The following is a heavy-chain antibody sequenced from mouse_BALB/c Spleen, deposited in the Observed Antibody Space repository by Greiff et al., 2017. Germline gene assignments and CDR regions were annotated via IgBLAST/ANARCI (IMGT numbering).Heavy chain of an antibody. J-gene: IGHJ2*01. CDR1: GYSITSDYA. D-gene: IGHD1-1*01. V-gene: IGHV3-2*02. Sequence: DVKLQESGPGLVKPSQSLSLTCTVTGYSITSDYAWNWIRQFPGNKLEWMGYISYSGSTSYNPSLKSRISITRDTSKNQFFLQLNSVTTEDTATYYCAREPDYYGSSSNYWGQGTTLTVSS. CDR2: ISYSGST. CDR3: AREPDYYGSSSNY.